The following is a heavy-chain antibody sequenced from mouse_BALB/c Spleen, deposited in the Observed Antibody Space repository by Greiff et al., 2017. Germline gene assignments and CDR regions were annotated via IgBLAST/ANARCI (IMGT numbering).Heavy chain of an antibody. CDR1: GYSITSDYA. J-gene: IGHJ4*01. CDR2: ISYSGST. V-gene: IGHV3-2*02. CDR3: AREGAMDY. Sequence: VQLQESGPGLVKPSQSLSLTCTVTGYSITSDYAWNWLRQFPGNKLEWMGYISYSGSTSYNPSLKSRISITRDTSKNQFFLQLNSVTTEDTATYYCAREGAMDYWGQGTSVTVSS.